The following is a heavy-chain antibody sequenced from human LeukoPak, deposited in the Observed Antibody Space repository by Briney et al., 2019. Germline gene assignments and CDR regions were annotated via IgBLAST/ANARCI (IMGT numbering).Heavy chain of an antibody. D-gene: IGHD3-22*01. Sequence: PGGSLRLSCAASGFTFSSYWMSWVRQAPGKGLEWVANIKQDGSEKYYVDSVKGRFTISRDNSKNTLYLQMNSLRAEDTAVYYCARVKYDSSGYYLDYWGQGTLVTVSS. CDR3: ARVKYDSSGYYLDY. CDR2: IKQDGSEK. V-gene: IGHV3-7*01. CDR1: GFTFSSYW. J-gene: IGHJ4*02.